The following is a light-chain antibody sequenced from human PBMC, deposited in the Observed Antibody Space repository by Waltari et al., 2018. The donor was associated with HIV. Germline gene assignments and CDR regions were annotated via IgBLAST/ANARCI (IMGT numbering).Light chain of an antibody. J-gene: IGLJ2*01. CDR3: SSYTSTSTLDVV. CDR2: EVS. Sequence: QSALTQPASVSGSPGQSITIPCTGTSSDVGGYNYVSWYQQHPGKAPQLMIYEVSNRPSGVSNRFSGSKSGNTASLTISGLQAEDEADYYCSSYTSTSTLDVVFGGGTKLTVL. V-gene: IGLV2-14*01. CDR1: SSDVGGYNY.